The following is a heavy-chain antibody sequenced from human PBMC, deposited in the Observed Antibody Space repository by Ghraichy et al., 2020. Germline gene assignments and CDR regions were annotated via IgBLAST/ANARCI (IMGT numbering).Heavy chain of an antibody. Sequence: GGSLRLSCAASGFTFSDYYMSWIRQAPGKGLEWVSYISSSSSYTNYADSVKGRFTISRDNAKNSLYLQMNSLRAEDTAVYYCAREGYYGSGTKADYWGQGTLVTVSS. CDR2: ISSSSSYT. V-gene: IGHV3-11*06. CDR1: GFTFSDYY. D-gene: IGHD3-10*01. J-gene: IGHJ4*02. CDR3: AREGYYGSGTKADY.